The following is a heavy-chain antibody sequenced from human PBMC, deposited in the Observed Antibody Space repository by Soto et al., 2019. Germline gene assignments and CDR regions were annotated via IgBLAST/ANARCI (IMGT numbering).Heavy chain of an antibody. J-gene: IGHJ6*02. CDR2: IYYSGST. CDR3: ARDSSSWYVSGMDV. V-gene: IGHV4-31*03. Sequence: QVQLQESGPGLVKPSQTLSLTCTVSGGSISSGGYYWSWIRQHPGKGLEWIGYIYYSGSTYYNPSLKIRVTISVDTSKNQFSLKLSSVTAADTAVYYCARDSSSWYVSGMDVWGQGTTVTVSS. D-gene: IGHD6-13*01. CDR1: GGSISSGGYY.